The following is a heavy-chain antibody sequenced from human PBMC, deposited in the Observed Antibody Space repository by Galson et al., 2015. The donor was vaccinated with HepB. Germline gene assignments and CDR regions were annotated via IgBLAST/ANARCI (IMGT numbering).Heavy chain of an antibody. J-gene: IGHJ4*02. CDR1: GFTFSDYY. Sequence: SLRLSCAASGFTFSDYYMSWIRQAPGKGLEWVSYISSSSSTIYYADSVKGRFTISRDNAKNSLYLQMNSLRAEDTAVYYCARSRRNTFTTYYYDSSGYAQDYWGQGTLVTVSS. D-gene: IGHD3-22*01. CDR3: ARSRRNTFTTYYYDSSGYAQDY. CDR2: ISSSSSTI. V-gene: IGHV3-11*01.